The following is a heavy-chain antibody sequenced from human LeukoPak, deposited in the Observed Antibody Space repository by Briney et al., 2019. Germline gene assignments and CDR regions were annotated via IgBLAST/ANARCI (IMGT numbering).Heavy chain of an antibody. Sequence: ASVKVSCKASGYTFTGYYMHWVRQAPGQGLEWMGWINPNSGGTNYAQKFQGRVTMTRDTSISTAYMELSRLRSDDTAVYYCAETYYYDSSGPRGGAFDIWGQGTMVTVSS. V-gene: IGHV1-2*02. D-gene: IGHD3-22*01. CDR3: AETYYYDSSGPRGGAFDI. CDR1: GYTFTGYY. CDR2: INPNSGGT. J-gene: IGHJ3*02.